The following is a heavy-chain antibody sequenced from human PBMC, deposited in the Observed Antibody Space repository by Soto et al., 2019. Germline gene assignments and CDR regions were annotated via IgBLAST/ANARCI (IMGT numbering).Heavy chain of an antibody. CDR1: GFTFSGYA. CDR3: ARAGGSSWYRGVWFDP. CDR2: ISGSGGST. V-gene: IGHV3-23*01. D-gene: IGHD6-13*01. J-gene: IGHJ5*02. Sequence: PGGSLRLSCAASGFTFSGYAMSWVRQAPGKGLEWVSTISGSGGSTYYADSVKGRFTISRHNAKNSLYLQMNSLRAEDTAVYYCARAGGSSWYRGVWFDPWGQGTLVTVSS.